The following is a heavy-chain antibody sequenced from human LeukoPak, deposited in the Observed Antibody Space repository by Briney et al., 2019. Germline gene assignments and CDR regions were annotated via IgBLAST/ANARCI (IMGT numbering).Heavy chain of an antibody. CDR1: GFTFSNYA. CDR2: ISSSGGST. J-gene: IGHJ4*02. Sequence: PGGSLRLPCAASGFTFSNYAMSWVRQAPGKGLEWVSTISSSGGSTYYADSVKGRFTISRDNSKNTLYLQMNSLRAEDTAVYYCAKEPYSSSSPGYFDYWGQGTLVTVSS. D-gene: IGHD6-6*01. V-gene: IGHV3-23*01. CDR3: AKEPYSSSSPGYFDY.